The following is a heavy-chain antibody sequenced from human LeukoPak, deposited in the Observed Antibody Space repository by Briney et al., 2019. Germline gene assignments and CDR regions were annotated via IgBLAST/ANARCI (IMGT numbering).Heavy chain of an antibody. CDR1: GFTFDDYG. D-gene: IGHD3-3*01. CDR3: ARGQHYDFWSGYDVGWFDP. J-gene: IGHJ5*02. V-gene: IGHV3-20*04. CDR2: INWNGGST. Sequence: GGSLRLSCAASGFTFDDYGMSWVCQAPGKGLEWVSGINWNGGSTGYADSVKGRFTISRDNAKNSLFLQMNSLRAEDTALYYCARGQHYDFWSGYDVGWFDPWGQGTLVTVSS.